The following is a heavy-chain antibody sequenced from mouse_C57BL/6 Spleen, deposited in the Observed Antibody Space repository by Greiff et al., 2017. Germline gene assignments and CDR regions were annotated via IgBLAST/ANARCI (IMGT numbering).Heavy chain of an antibody. J-gene: IGHJ4*01. D-gene: IGHD3-1*01. V-gene: IGHV1-82*01. CDR2: IYPGDGDT. CDR3: ASFYASGAMDY. Sequence: VQLQQSGPELVKPGASVKISCKASGYAFSSSWMNWVKQRPGKGLEWIGRIYPGDGDTNYNGKFKGKATLTADKSSSTAYMQLSSLTSEDSAVYFCASFYASGAMDYWGQGTSVTVSS. CDR1: GYAFSSSW.